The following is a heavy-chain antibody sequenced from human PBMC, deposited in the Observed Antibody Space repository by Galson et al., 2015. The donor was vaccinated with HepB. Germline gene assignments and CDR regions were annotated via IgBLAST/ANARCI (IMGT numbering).Heavy chain of an antibody. V-gene: IGHV6-1*01. Sequence: CAISGDSVSSNSAAWNWIRQSPSRGLEWLGRTYYRSKWYTDYAESVKSRITIAPDTPKNQFSLQVNSATPEDTAVYYCARDEYDSSRYSGGFDYWGQGTPVTVSS. J-gene: IGHJ4*02. CDR3: ARDEYDSSRYSGGFDY. D-gene: IGHD3-22*01. CDR1: GDSVSSNSAA. CDR2: TYYRSKWYT.